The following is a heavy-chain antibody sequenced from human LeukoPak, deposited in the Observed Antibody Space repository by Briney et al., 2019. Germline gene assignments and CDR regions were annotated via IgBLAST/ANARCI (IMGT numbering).Heavy chain of an antibody. CDR1: GFTFTSYA. CDR2: ISGSGGST. CDR3: ANLVRPGNKLAAAGFDY. Sequence: PGGSLRLSCAASGFTFTSYAMSWVRQAPGKGLEWVSAISGSGGSTYYADSVKGWFTISRDNSKNTLYLQMHSLRAEDTAVYYCANLVRPGNKLAAAGFDYWGQGTLVTVSS. J-gene: IGHJ4*02. D-gene: IGHD6-13*01. V-gene: IGHV3-23*01.